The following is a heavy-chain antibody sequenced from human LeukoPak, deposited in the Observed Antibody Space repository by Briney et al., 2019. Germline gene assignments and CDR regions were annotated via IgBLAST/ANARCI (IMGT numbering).Heavy chain of an antibody. CDR1: GGSLTNYY. J-gene: IGHJ4*02. CDR2: IYYSGST. V-gene: IGHV4-59*01. D-gene: IGHD3-10*01. CDR3: ARGGQGMFRGDYFGH. Sequence: SETLSLTCTVSGGSLTNYYWSWIRQPPGKGLEWIGYIYYSGSTDYNPSLKSRVTMSVDTSKNQFSLKLNSVTPADTAVYYCARGGQGMFRGDYFGHWGQGALVTVSS.